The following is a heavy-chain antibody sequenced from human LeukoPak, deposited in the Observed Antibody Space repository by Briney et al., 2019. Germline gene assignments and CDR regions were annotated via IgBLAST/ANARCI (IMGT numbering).Heavy chain of an antibody. CDR2: IHTGGTT. Sequence: GGSLRLSCVASGFAISYNYVGWVRQAPGKGLEWVSVIHTGGTTHYTDSVKGRFTISKDNSNNTVFLQMNSVRVEDTAVYYCARVWFGYFFQWGQGVLVTVSS. J-gene: IGHJ4*02. CDR3: ARVWFGYFFQ. CDR1: GFAISYNY. V-gene: IGHV3-53*01. D-gene: IGHD3-10*01.